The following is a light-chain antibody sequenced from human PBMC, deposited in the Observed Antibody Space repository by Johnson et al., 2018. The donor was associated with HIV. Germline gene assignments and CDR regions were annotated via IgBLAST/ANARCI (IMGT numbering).Light chain of an antibody. J-gene: IGLJ1*01. V-gene: IGLV1-51*02. CDR3: GTWDSSLSAFYV. Sequence: VLTQPPSVYAAPGQKVTISCSGSSSNIGNNYVSWYQQLPGTAPKLLIYENNKRPSGIPDRFSGSTSGTSATLGITGLQTGDEADYYCGTWDSSLSAFYVFGTGTKITVL. CDR1: SSNIGNNY. CDR2: ENN.